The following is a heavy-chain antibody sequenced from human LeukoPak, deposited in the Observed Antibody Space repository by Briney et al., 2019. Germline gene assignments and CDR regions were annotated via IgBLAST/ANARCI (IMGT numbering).Heavy chain of an antibody. Sequence: SETLSLTCTVSGGSISSSSYYWGWIRQPPGKGREWIGSIYYSGSTYYNPSLKSRVTISVDTSKNQFSLKLSSVTAADTAVYYCATTIYYDSSEGNAFDIWGQGTLVTVSS. CDR1: GGSISSSSYY. J-gene: IGHJ4*02. CDR2: IYYSGST. CDR3: ATTIYYDSSEGNAFDI. D-gene: IGHD3-22*01. V-gene: IGHV4-39*01.